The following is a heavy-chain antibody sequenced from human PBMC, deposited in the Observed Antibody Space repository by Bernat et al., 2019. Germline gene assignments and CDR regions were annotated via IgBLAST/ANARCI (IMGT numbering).Heavy chain of an antibody. J-gene: IGHJ2*01. V-gene: IGHV3-48*02. Sequence: VQLVESGGGVVQPGGSLRLSCAASGFTFSSYSMNGVRQAPGKGLEWVSYISSSSSTIYYADSVKGRFTISRDNAKNSLYLQMNSLRDEDTAVYYCARSGYCSGGSCYSGSYWYFDLWGRGTLVTVSS. CDR3: ARSGYCSGGSCYSGSYWYFDL. CDR1: GFTFSSYS. D-gene: IGHD2-15*01. CDR2: ISSSSSTI.